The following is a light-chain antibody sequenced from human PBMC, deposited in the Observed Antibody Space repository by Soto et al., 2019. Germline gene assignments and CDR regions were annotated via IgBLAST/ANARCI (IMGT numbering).Light chain of an antibody. J-gene: IGLJ1*01. CDR3: SSYTSSSTLV. Sequence: QSVLTPTSSVSGSPGQSITISCTGTSSVVGGYNYVSWYQQHPGKAPKLMIYEVSNRPSGVSNRFSGSKSGNTASLTISGLQAEDEADYYCSSYTSSSTLVFGTGTKVTVL. CDR1: SSVVGGYNY. CDR2: EVS. V-gene: IGLV2-14*01.